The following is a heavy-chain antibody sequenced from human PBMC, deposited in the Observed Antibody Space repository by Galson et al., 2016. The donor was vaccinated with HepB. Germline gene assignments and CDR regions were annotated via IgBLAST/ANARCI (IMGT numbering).Heavy chain of an antibody. Sequence: SLTLSCAASGFTLSSYAMHLVRQAPGKGLEWVATISYDGSEKDYADSVKCRFTISKDNSKNTLYLQMNSLGAEDMAVYYCARDNADGLVIFHAFDIWGQGTMVTVSP. CDR1: GFTLSSYA. CDR3: ARDNADGLVIFHAFDI. V-gene: IGHV3-30-3*01. CDR2: ISYDGSEK. J-gene: IGHJ3*02. D-gene: IGHD2-21*01.